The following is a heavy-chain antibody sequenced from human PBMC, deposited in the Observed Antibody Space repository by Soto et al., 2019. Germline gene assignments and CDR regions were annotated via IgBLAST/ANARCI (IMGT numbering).Heavy chain of an antibody. CDR3: ARSYETTVTFDF. Sequence: QVQLQQWGAGLLKPSETLSLTCAVYGGSFSSYYWTWIRQPPGKGLELIGEINHGGSTSYTPSLKNRVTISVDTSKNQFSLQLNSVTAAETAVYYCARSYETTVTFDFWGQGTLVTVSS. D-gene: IGHD4-17*01. CDR2: INHGGST. V-gene: IGHV4-34*01. J-gene: IGHJ4*02. CDR1: GGSFSSYY.